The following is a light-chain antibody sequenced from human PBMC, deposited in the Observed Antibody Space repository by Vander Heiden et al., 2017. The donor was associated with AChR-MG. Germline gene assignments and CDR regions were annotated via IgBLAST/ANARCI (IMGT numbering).Light chain of an antibody. CDR3: QQYYSTPWT. J-gene: IGKJ1*01. CDR2: WAS. Sequence: DIVMTQSPDSLAASPGERATINCKSSQSVLSSSNNKNYLAWYQQKPGQPPKLLIYWASTRESGVPDRFSGSGSGTDFTLTISSLQAADVAVYYCQQYYSTPWTFGQGTKVEIK. V-gene: IGKV4-1*01. CDR1: QSVLSSSNNKNY.